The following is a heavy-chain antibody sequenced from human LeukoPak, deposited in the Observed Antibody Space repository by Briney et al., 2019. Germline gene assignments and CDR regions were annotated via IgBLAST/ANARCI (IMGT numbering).Heavy chain of an antibody. CDR2: IYTSGST. J-gene: IGHJ4*02. D-gene: IGHD3-3*01. CDR1: GGSISSYY. V-gene: IGHV4-4*07. CDR3: ARDYDFWSGYYDY. Sequence: NPSETLSLTCTVSGGSISSYYWSWIRQLAGKGLEWIGRIYTSGSTNYNPSLKSRVTMSVDTSKNQFSLKLSSVTAADTAVYYCARDYDFWSGYYDYWGQGTLVTVSS.